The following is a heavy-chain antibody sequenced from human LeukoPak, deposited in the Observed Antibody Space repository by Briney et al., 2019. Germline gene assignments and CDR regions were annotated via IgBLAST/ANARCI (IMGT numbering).Heavy chain of an antibody. CDR2: INPSGGST. Sequence: ASVKVSCKASGGTFTSYAISWVRQAPGQGLEWMGIINPSGGSTSYAQKFQGRVTMTRDMSTSTVYMELSSLRSEDTAVYYCARAGQGYYYMDVWGKGTTVTVSS. CDR3: ARAGQGYYYMDV. CDR1: GGTFTSYA. D-gene: IGHD3-10*01. J-gene: IGHJ6*03. V-gene: IGHV1-46*01.